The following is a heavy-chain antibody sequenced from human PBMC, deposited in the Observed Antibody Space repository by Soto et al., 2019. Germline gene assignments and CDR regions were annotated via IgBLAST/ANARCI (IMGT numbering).Heavy chain of an antibody. V-gene: IGHV2-5*02. CDR2: AYWDDDN. Sequence: QITLKESGPPLVKPTQTLTLTCSFSGFSLSTTGVGVGWIRQPPGKALEWLGFAYWDDDNRYSPSLKSRLTITKDTSGNQVVLTMTNMDPVDTATYFCAHRRGGYNWDDAHFDYWGQGTLVTVSS. CDR3: AHRRGGYNWDDAHFDY. D-gene: IGHD1-20*01. CDR1: GFSLSTTGVG. J-gene: IGHJ4*02.